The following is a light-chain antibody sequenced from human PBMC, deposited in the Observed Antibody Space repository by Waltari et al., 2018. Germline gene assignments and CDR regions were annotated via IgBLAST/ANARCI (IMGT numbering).Light chain of an antibody. CDR2: GAS. CDR3: QHYVNSLIT. Sequence: EIVLTQSPGTLSLSPGVRATLSCRTSQSVTWDYLAWYQQKPGQAPRLLIYGASSRLTGTPDRCIGSGSGTDFTLTISRLEPEDFAVYYCQHYVNSLITFGGGTKVEIK. V-gene: IGKV3-20*01. J-gene: IGKJ4*01. CDR1: QSVTWDY.